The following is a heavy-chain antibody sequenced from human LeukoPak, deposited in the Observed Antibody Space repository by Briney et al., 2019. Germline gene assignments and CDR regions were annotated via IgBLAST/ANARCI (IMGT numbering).Heavy chain of an antibody. J-gene: IGHJ1*01. V-gene: IGHV1-18*01. Sequence: ASVKVSCKASGYTFTSYGISWVRQAPGQGLERMGWISAYNGNTNYAQKLQGRVTMTTDTSTSTAYMELRSLRSDDTAVYYCARDPIYYDSSGYGEYFQHWGQGTLVTVSS. CDR2: ISAYNGNT. CDR1: GYTFTSYG. D-gene: IGHD3-22*01. CDR3: ARDPIYYDSSGYGEYFQH.